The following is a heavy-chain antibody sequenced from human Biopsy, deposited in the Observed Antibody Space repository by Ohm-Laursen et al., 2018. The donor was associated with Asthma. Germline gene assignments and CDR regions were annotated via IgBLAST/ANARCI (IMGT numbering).Heavy chain of an antibody. J-gene: IGHJ6*02. CDR3: ARAVDYSHYYGIDV. CDR1: GYTFNSAG. CDR2: SSVYNGNT. D-gene: IGHD3-10*01. Sequence: GASVKVSCKPSGYTFNSAGITWVRQAPGQGLEWMGWSSVYNGNTKVAQKLQDRVTMITDTSTSTAYMELRSLRSDDTAVYFCARAVDYSHYYGIDVWGQGTTVTV. V-gene: IGHV1-18*01.